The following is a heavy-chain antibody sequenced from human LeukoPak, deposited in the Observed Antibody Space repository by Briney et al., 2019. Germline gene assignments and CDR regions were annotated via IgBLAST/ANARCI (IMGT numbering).Heavy chain of an antibody. CDR3: ARVITVRGDGYNTPPHYYYYYMDV. D-gene: IGHD5-24*01. CDR2: IRHDGSIK. J-gene: IGHJ6*03. Sequence: GGSLRLSCAASGFIFSTYGMYWVRQAPGKGLEWVAFIRHDGSIKNYADSVKGRSTISRDNSKNTLYLQMNSLRAEDTAVYYCARVITVRGDGYNTPPHYYYYYMDVWGKGTTVTVSS. CDR1: GFIFSTYG. V-gene: IGHV3-30*02.